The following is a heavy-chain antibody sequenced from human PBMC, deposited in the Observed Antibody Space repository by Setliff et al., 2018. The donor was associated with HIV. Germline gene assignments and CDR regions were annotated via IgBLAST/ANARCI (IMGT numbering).Heavy chain of an antibody. Sequence: SETLSLTCTVSDGSFSSDYWTWIRQTPGKGLEWIGYIYYSGSTKYNPSLTSRVTISVDTSKNHFSLKLTSVTAADTAVHYCARAEMATIVAFDIWG. CDR3: ARAEMATIVAFDI. CDR1: DGSFSSDY. D-gene: IGHD5-12*01. V-gene: IGHV4-59*01. CDR2: IYYSGST. J-gene: IGHJ3*02.